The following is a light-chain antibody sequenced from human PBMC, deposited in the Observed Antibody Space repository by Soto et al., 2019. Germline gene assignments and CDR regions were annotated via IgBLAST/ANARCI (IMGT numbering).Light chain of an antibody. CDR2: KAF. V-gene: IGKV1-5*03. CDR3: QQYKSYPYT. Sequence: DIQMTQSPSTLSASVGDRVTITCRASQSISSWLAWYQQKPGKAPKVLIYKAFSLESGVPSRFSGSGSGTEFTLTISSLQPDDFATYHCQQYKSYPYTFGQGTKLEIK. CDR1: QSISSW. J-gene: IGKJ2*01.